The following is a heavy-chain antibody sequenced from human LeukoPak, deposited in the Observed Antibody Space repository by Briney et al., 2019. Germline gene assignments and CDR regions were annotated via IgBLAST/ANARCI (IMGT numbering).Heavy chain of an antibody. CDR3: ARLQGDYTTYGC. CDR2: IKQDESGK. CDR1: GFTFSSHW. J-gene: IGHJ4*02. Sequence: GGSLRLSCAASGFTFSSHWMSWVRQAPGKGLEWVASIKQDESGKYYVDSVKGRFTISRDNAKDSLYLQMNSLRAEDTAVYYCARLQGDYTTYGCWGQGTLVTVSS. D-gene: IGHD2/OR15-2a*01. V-gene: IGHV3-7*01.